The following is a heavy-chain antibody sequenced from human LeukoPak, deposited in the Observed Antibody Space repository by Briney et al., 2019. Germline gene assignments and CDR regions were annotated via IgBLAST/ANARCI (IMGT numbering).Heavy chain of an antibody. CDR1: GGSISSYY. J-gene: IGHJ5*02. CDR2: IYYSGST. V-gene: IGHV4-59*01. D-gene: IGHD6-13*01. CDR3: ARTYSSSWYRWFDP. Sequence: SETLSLTCTVSGGSISSYYWSWIRQPPGKGLECIGYIYYSGSTNYNPSLKSRVTISVDTSKSQFSLKLSSVTAADTAVYYCARTYSSSWYRWFDPWGQGTLVTVSS.